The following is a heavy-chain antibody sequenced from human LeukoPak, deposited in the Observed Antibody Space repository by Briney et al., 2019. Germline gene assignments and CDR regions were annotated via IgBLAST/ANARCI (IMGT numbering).Heavy chain of an antibody. Sequence: GGSLRLSCAASGFTFSSYEMNWVRHAPGKGLVWVSYTSSSGSTIYYADSVKGRFTISRDNAKNSLYLQMNSLRAEDTAVHYCAELGITMIGGVWGKGTTVTISS. V-gene: IGHV3-48*03. CDR2: TSSSGSTI. J-gene: IGHJ6*04. CDR1: GFTFSSYE. CDR3: AELGITMIGGV. D-gene: IGHD3-10*02.